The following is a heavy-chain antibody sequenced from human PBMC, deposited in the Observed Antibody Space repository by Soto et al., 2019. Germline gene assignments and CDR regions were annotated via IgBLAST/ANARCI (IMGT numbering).Heavy chain of an antibody. Sequence: VQLVESGGGVVQPGGSLRLSCAASGFTFSTYDLNWVRQAPGKGLEWVSSISGSGGSTSYADSVKGRFTISRDNSKNTLYLRMNSLRAEDTAVYYCAKPAYDILTGYRRLTPGFHFDSWGQGTRVTVSS. CDR2: ISGSGGST. D-gene: IGHD3-9*01. V-gene: IGHV3-23*04. CDR3: AKPAYDILTGYRRLTPGFHFDS. CDR1: GFTFSTYD. J-gene: IGHJ4*02.